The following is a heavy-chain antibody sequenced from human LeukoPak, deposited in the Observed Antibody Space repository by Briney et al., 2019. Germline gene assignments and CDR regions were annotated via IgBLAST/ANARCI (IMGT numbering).Heavy chain of an antibody. Sequence: GGSLRLSCAASGFIFSLYCMHWARQAPGKGPMWVSRICPDGTGISYADSVKARFTTSRDNAKNAVYLQMNGLREEDTAVYYCVRDFRSADYWGQGTLVTVSS. CDR2: ICPDGTGI. V-gene: IGHV3-74*01. CDR1: GFIFSLYC. CDR3: VRDFRSADY. J-gene: IGHJ4*02.